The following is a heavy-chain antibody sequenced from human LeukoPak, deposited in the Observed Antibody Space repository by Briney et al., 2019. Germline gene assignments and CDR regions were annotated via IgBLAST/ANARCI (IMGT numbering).Heavy chain of an antibody. CDR1: GFTFSSYW. CDR2: IASDGSST. Sequence: GGSLRLACAASGFTFSSYWMNWVRQAPGKGLVWVSRIASDGSSTTYADSVKGRFSISRDNAKNTLYLQMNSLRVEDTAVYYCARGRPHGNDYWGQGTLVTVSS. J-gene: IGHJ4*02. V-gene: IGHV3-74*01. D-gene: IGHD4-23*01. CDR3: ARGRPHGNDY.